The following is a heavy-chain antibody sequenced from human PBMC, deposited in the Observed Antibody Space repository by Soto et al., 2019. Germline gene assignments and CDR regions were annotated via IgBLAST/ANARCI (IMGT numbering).Heavy chain of an antibody. CDR3: ARGIHYDFWSGYYERGGAYYYGMDV. V-gene: IGHV4-34*01. D-gene: IGHD3-3*01. CDR1: GGSFSGYY. CDR2: INHSGST. Sequence: SETLSLTCAVYGGSFSGYYWSWIRQPPGKGLEWIGEINHSGSTNYNPSLKSRVTISADTSKNQFSLKLSSVTAADTAVYYCARGIHYDFWSGYYERGGAYYYGMDVWGQGTTVTVSS. J-gene: IGHJ6*02.